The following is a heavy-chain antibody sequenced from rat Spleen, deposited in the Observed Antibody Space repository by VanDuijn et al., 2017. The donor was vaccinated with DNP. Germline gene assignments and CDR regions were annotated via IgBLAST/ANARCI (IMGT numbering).Heavy chain of an antibody. CDR3: ARDPFFGAMDA. CDR2: ISSSGGDT. CDR1: GFTFNNYW. V-gene: IGHV5-31*01. J-gene: IGHJ4*01. D-gene: IGHD1-1*01. Sequence: EVQLVESGGDLVQPGRSLKLSCVVSGFTFNNYWMAWIRQVPGKGLEWVASISSSGGDTYYPDSVKGRFTVSRDNAKNTLYLQMNSLRSEDTATYYCARDPFFGAMDAWGQGTSVPVSS.